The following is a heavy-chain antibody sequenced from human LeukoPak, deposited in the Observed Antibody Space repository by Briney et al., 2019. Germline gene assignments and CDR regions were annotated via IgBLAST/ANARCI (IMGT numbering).Heavy chain of an antibody. CDR3: AKFDLENSNFDY. Sequence: GGSLRLSCAASGFTFSSYAMSWVRQAPGKGLEWVSAISGSGGSTYYAGSVKGRFTISRDNSKNTLYLQMNSLRAEDTAVYYCAKFDLENSNFDYWGQGTLVTVSS. CDR1: GFTFSSYA. V-gene: IGHV3-23*01. CDR2: ISGSGGST. J-gene: IGHJ4*02. D-gene: IGHD5-24*01.